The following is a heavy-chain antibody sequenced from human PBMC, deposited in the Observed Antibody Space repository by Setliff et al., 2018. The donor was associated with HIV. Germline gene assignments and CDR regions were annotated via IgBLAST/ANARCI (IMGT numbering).Heavy chain of an antibody. CDR1: GGSISNSNYF. D-gene: IGHD3-3*01. V-gene: IGHV4-39*02. CDR2: IYSSGST. Sequence: SETLSLTCTVSGGSISNSNYFWGWIRQPPGKGLEWIGRIYSSGSTYYQPSLQGRVSMSIDSSKNHFSRSLRYVTAADAAVYYCARSFSGRYFWSGYYTGPDPKGENAFDIWGQGTMVTVSS. J-gene: IGHJ3*02. CDR3: ARSFSGRYFWSGYYTGPDPKGENAFDI.